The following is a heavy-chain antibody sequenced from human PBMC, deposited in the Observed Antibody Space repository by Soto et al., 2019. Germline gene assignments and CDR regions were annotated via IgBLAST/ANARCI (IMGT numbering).Heavy chain of an antibody. CDR2: ITTTSAYI. Sequence: EVQVVESGGGLVRPGGSLRLSCAASGFTFSTSDMTWVRQAPGEGLEWVSSITTTSAYIYYSESVRGRFTISRDNAKDSLYLQLNSLRVEDTAVYFCVRAGGQEMALRDNWFDPWGQGTLVTVSS. D-gene: IGHD1-26*01. V-gene: IGHV3-21*01. J-gene: IGHJ5*02. CDR3: VRAGGQEMALRDNWFDP. CDR1: GFTFSTSD.